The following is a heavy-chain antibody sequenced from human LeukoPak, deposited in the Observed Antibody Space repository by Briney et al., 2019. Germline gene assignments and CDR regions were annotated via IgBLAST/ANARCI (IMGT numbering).Heavy chain of an antibody. CDR1: GFTFSSYG. J-gene: IGHJ4*02. CDR3: AKDRSSTWSLDY. Sequence: GGSLRLSCVVSGFTFSSYGMHWVRQAPGKGLEWVAVISNDGSSQDYADSVKGRFTVSRDNSKNTLYLQMNGLRAEDTAVYYCAKDRSSTWSLDYWGQGTLVTVSS. D-gene: IGHD2-2*01. CDR2: ISNDGSSQ. V-gene: IGHV3-30*18.